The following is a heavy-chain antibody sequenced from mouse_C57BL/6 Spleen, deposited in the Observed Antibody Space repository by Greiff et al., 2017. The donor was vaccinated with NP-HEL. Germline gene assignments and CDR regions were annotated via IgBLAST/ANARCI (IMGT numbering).Heavy chain of an antibody. Sequence: EVQVVESGGGLVQPGESLKLSCESNEYAFPSHDMSWVRKTPEKRLELVAAINSDGGSSYYPDTMARRFIISRDNTKKTLYLQMSSLRSEDTALYYWARAYGSSLYWYFDVWGTGTTVTVSS. CDR3: ARAYGSSLYWYFDV. V-gene: IGHV5-2*01. CDR1: EYAFPSHD. D-gene: IGHD1-1*01. J-gene: IGHJ1*03. CDR2: INSDGGSS.